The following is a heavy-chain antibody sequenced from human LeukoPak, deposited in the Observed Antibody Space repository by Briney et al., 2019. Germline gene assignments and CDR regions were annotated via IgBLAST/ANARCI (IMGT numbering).Heavy chain of an antibody. V-gene: IGHV3-23*01. J-gene: IGHJ3*02. CDR2: ISGGGGST. CDR1: GFTFSSFA. D-gene: IGHD3-22*01. CDR3: AKVRGGYSTDVFDI. Sequence: GGSLRLSCAASGFTFSSFAMSWVRQAPGKGLEWVSAISGGGGSTYYADSVKDRFTISRDNSKNTLYLQMHSLRVEDTALYYCAKVRGGYSTDVFDIWGQGTMVTVSS.